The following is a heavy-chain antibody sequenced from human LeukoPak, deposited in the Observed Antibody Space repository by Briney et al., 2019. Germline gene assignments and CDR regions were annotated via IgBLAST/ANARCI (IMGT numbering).Heavy chain of an antibody. J-gene: IGHJ6*02. CDR2: IYYSGST. Sequence: SETLSLTCTVAGGSISRGDYCWSWIHQPPGKGLEWIGYIYYSGSTYYNPSLKSRVTISVDTSKNQFSLKLSSVTAADTAVYYCARAAKGGYSYGSGIYYYYGMDVWGQGTTVTVSS. V-gene: IGHV4-30-4*01. CDR1: GGSISRGDYC. D-gene: IGHD5-18*01. CDR3: ARAAKGGYSYGSGIYYYYGMDV.